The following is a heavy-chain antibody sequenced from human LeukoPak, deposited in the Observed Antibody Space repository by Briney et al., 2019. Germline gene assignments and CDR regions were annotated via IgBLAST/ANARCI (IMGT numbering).Heavy chain of an antibody. CDR1: GYTFTSYD. J-gene: IGHJ4*02. Sequence: ASVKVSCKASGYTFTSYDINWVRQATGQGLKWMGWMNPNSGNTGYAQKFQGRVTMTRNTSISTAYMELSSLRSEDTAVYYCARGRGVGATTVQLFDYWGQGTLVTVSS. D-gene: IGHD1-26*01. CDR2: MNPNSGNT. CDR3: ARGRGVGATTVQLFDY. V-gene: IGHV1-8*01.